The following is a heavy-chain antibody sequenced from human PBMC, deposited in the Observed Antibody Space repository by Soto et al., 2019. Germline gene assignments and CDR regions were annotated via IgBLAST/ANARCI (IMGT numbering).Heavy chain of an antibody. Sequence: GGSLRLSCAASGFSFRSYSINWVRQAPGKGLEWVSSISSSSSYIHYANSVKGRFTISRDNAKNSLYLHMNSLRVEDTAVYYCAISRNPAGYYYGMDVWGQGTTVTVSS. CDR2: ISSSSSYI. J-gene: IGHJ6*02. V-gene: IGHV3-21*01. CDR3: AISRNPAGYYYGMDV. CDR1: GFSFRSYS.